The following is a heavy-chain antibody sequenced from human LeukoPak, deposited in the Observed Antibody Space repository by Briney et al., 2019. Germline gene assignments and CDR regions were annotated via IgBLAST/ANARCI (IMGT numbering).Heavy chain of an antibody. V-gene: IGHV3-21*01. Sequence: PGGSLRLSCAASGFTFSSYSMNWVRQAPGKGLEWVSSISSSSSYIYYADSVKGRFTISRDNAKNSLYLQMNSLRAEDTAVYYCARDGSGYDILTGSAGYWGQGTLVTVSS. CDR3: ARDGSGYDILTGSAGY. J-gene: IGHJ4*02. D-gene: IGHD3-9*01. CDR1: GFTFSSYS. CDR2: ISSSSSYI.